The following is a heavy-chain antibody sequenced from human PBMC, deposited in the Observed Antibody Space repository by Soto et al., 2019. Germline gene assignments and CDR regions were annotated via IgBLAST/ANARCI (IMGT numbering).Heavy chain of an antibody. Sequence: QLQESGPGLVKPSETLSLTCSVSGGSINNSNYYWAWFRQPPGKGLEWIGCIYFIGNTYYSPCMTSRLSISADTSKNQYSLGLSSVTAADTAVYYCARLMEFYGVYGKDSFDYWGQGTRVTVSS. CDR2: IYFIGNT. V-gene: IGHV4-39*01. CDR1: GGSINNSNYY. D-gene: IGHD4-17*01. CDR3: ARLMEFYGVYGKDSFDY. J-gene: IGHJ4*02.